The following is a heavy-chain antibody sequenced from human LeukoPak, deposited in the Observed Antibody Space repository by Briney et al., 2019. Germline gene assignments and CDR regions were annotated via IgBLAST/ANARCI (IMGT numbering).Heavy chain of an antibody. CDR2: DFDSGGA. CDR3: AAALGRYGDYSRGYYFDY. J-gene: IGHJ4*02. Sequence: SETLSLTCTVSGASISDYYWSWIPQPPGQGLEWIGYDFDSGGANYNPSLKSRVTISVDTSKNQFSVKLGSVTAADTAVYYCAAALGRYGDYSRGYYFDYWGQGTLVTVSS. CDR1: GASISDYY. V-gene: IGHV4-59*13. D-gene: IGHD4-17*01.